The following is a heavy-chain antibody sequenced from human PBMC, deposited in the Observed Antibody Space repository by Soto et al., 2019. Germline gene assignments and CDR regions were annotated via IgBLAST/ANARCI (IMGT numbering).Heavy chain of an antibody. CDR3: AKDRERNITGSDVLIDYYGMDV. CDR2: ISASGDSA. J-gene: IGHJ6*02. D-gene: IGHD3-10*01. V-gene: IGHV3-23*01. CDR1: GFAFSSYA. Sequence: EVQLLESGGNLVQPGGSLRLSCAASGFAFSSYAMNWVRQAPGKGLEWVSGISASGDSAYYADSVKGRFTISRDNSKNSLYLEMNSLRAEDTAVNYCAKDRERNITGSDVLIDYYGMDVWGQGTTGSVSS.